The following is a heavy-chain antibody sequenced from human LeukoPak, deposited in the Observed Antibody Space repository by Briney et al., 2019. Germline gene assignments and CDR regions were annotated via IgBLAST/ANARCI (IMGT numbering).Heavy chain of an antibody. Sequence: SETLSLTCTVSGGSISSYYWSWIRQPPGKGLEWIGYIYYSGSTNYNPSLKSRVTISVDTSKNQFSLKLSSVTAADTAVYYCARRSDYYDSSGYNWFDSWGQGTLVTVSS. CDR3: ARRSDYYDSSGYNWFDS. J-gene: IGHJ5*01. D-gene: IGHD3-22*01. CDR2: IYYSGST. V-gene: IGHV4-59*08. CDR1: GGSISSYY.